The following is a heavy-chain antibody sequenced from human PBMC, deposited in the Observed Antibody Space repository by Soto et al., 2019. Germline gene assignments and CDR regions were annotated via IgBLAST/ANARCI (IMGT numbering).Heavy chain of an antibody. CDR2: ISATGGST. CDR3: ARASTSESGSHRYYHYYYMDV. CDR1: GFTFNNYA. Sequence: GGSLRLSCAASGFTFNNYAMNWVRQAPGKGLEWVATISATGGSTYYADSVKGRFTISRDNSKNTLYLQMNSLRAEDTAVYYCARASTSESGSHRYYHYYYMDVWGKGTTVTVSS. V-gene: IGHV3-23*01. J-gene: IGHJ6*03. D-gene: IGHD3-10*01.